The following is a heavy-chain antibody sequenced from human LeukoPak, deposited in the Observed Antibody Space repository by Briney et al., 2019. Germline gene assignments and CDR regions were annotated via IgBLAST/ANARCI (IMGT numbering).Heavy chain of an antibody. Sequence: GGSLRLSCAASGFTLSSYAMHWVRQAPGKGLEWVAVISYDGSNKYYADSVKGRFTISRDNSKNTLYLQMNSLRAEDTAVYYCARDHLVWGSYDYWGQGTLVTVSS. CDR3: ARDHLVWGSYDY. V-gene: IGHV3-30-3*01. J-gene: IGHJ4*02. CDR2: ISYDGSNK. CDR1: GFTLSSYA. D-gene: IGHD3-16*01.